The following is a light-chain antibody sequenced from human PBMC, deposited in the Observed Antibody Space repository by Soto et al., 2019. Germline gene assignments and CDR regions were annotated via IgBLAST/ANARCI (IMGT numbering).Light chain of an antibody. V-gene: IGLV1-44*01. CDR3: AAWDGSLNGRVV. CDR2: SNN. Sequence: QSVLTQPPSASGTPGQRVTISCSGSSSNIGSNTVNWYQQLPGTAPKLLIYSNNQRPSGVPDRFPGSKSGTSASLAISGLQSEDEADYYCAAWDGSLNGRVVFGGGTQLTVL. CDR1: SSNIGSNT. J-gene: IGLJ2*01.